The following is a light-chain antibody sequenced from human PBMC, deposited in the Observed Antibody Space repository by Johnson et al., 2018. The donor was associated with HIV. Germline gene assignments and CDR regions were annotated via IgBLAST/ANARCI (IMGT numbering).Light chain of an antibody. V-gene: IGLV1-51*02. CDR2: ENN. CDR1: SSNIGNNY. CDR3: GTWDSSLSAGEV. J-gene: IGLJ1*01. Sequence: SVLTQPPSVSAAPGQKVTISCSGSSSNIGNNYVSWYQQLPGTAPKLLIYENNKRPSGIPDRFSGSKSGTSATLGLTGLQTGDEADYYCGTWDSSLSAGEVFGTGTKVTVL.